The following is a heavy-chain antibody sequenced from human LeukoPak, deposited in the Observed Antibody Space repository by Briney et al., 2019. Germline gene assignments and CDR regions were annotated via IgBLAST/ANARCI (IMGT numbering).Heavy chain of an antibody. CDR2: IYWDDDK. D-gene: IGHD6-19*01. CDR3: AHSYSSGWFDY. J-gene: IGHJ4*02. V-gene: IGHV2-5*02. Sequence: ESGPTLVNPTQTLTLTCTFSGFSLSTSGVGVGWIRQPPGKALEWLALIYWDDDKRYCPSLKSRLTITKDTSKNQVVLTMTNMDPVDTATYYCAHSYSSGWFDYWGQGTLVTVSS. CDR1: GFSLSTSGVG.